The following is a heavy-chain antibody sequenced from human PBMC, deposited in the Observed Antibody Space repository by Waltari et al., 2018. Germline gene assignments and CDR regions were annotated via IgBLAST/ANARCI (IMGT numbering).Heavy chain of an antibody. D-gene: IGHD3-10*01. Sequence: QLQLQESGPGLVKPSETLSLTCTVPGGSISSSSYYWGWIRQPPGKGLEWIGSIYYSGSTYYNPSHKSRVTISVDTSKNQFSLKLSSVTAADTAVYYCARAIPSRGAFDIWGQGTMVTVSS. CDR2: IYYSGST. CDR1: GGSISSSSYY. CDR3: ARAIPSRGAFDI. J-gene: IGHJ3*02. V-gene: IGHV4-39*07.